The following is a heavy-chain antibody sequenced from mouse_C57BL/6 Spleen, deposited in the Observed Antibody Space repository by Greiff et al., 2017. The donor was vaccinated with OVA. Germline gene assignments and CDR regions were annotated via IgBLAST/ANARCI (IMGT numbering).Heavy chain of an antibody. CDR3: ARKEGYYYAMDY. CDR2: IWSGGST. J-gene: IGHJ4*01. Sequence: VQLQQSGPGLVQPSQSLSITCTVSGFSLTSYGVHWVRQSPGKGLEWLGVIWSGGSTDYNAAFISRLSISKDNSKSRVFFKMNSLQADDAAIYYCARKEGYYYAMDYWGQGTSVTVSS. CDR1: GFSLTSYG. V-gene: IGHV2-2*01.